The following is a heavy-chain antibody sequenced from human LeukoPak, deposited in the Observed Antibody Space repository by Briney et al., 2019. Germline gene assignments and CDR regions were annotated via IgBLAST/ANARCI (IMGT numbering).Heavy chain of an antibody. CDR2: IGGSDGRT. V-gene: IGHV3-23*01. CDR1: GFTFSTCA. Sequence: TGGSLRLSCAPSGFTFSTCAMSWLRQARGKGLEWVSLIGGSDGRTRYADSVKGRFTISRDNSKNTLYLEMNSLRAEDTAVYYCAKDSSSYDWGYMDVWGKGTTVTISS. CDR3: AKDSSSYDWGYMDV. J-gene: IGHJ6*03. D-gene: IGHD3-22*01.